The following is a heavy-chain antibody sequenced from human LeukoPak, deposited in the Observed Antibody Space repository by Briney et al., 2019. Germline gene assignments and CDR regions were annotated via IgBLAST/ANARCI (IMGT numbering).Heavy chain of an antibody. CDR3: AKDSSSWYVHFDY. V-gene: IGHV3-23*01. D-gene: IGHD6-13*01. Sequence: GGSLRLSCAASGFTFSSYAMSWVRQAPGKGLEWVSAISGSGGSTYYADSVKGRFTISRDNSKNTLYLQMNSLRAENTAVYYCAKDSSSWYVHFDYWGQGTLVTVSS. CDR1: GFTFSSYA. J-gene: IGHJ4*02. CDR2: ISGSGGST.